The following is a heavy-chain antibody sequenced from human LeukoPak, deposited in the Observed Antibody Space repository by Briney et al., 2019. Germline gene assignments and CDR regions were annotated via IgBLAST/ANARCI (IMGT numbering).Heavy chain of an antibody. V-gene: IGHV1-46*01. D-gene: IGHD6-6*01. CDR2: INPSGGST. Sequence: ASVKVSCKASGYTFTSYYMHWVRQAPGQGLEWMGIINPSGGSTSYAQKFQGRVTITADKSTSTAYMELSSLRSEDTAVYYCAGIAAHSFDYWGQGTLVTVSS. CDR3: AGIAAHSFDY. J-gene: IGHJ4*02. CDR1: GYTFTSYY.